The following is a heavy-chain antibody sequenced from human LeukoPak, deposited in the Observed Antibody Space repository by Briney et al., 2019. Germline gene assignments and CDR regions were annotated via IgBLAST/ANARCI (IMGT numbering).Heavy chain of an antibody. CDR2: IYYSGST. Sequence: SETLSLTCTVSGGSISSSSYYWGWIRQPPGKGLEWIGSIYYSGSTYYNPSLKSRVTISVDTSKNQFSLKLSSVTAADTAVYYCARVVTPYRGYFDYWGQGTLVTVSS. CDR3: ARVVTPYRGYFDY. V-gene: IGHV4-39*07. J-gene: IGHJ4*02. D-gene: IGHD2-15*01. CDR1: GGSISSSSYY.